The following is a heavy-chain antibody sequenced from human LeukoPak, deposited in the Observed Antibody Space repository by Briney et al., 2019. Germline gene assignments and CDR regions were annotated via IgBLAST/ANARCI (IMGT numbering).Heavy chain of an antibody. CDR1: GFTFSNYG. J-gene: IGHJ4*02. V-gene: IGHV3-21*01. D-gene: IGHD6-19*01. Sequence: GGSLRLSCSASGFTFSNYGMSWVRQAPGKGLEWVSSISDESYYFWYADSVKGRFTISRDNAKNSLYLQLNNLRADDTGVYYCAKDPHMAVAAPYYLDSWGQGTLVIVSS. CDR3: AKDPHMAVAAPYYLDS. CDR2: ISDESYYF.